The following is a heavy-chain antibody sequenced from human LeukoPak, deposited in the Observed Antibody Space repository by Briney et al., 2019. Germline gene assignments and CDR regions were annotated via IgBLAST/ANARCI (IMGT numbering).Heavy chain of an antibody. Sequence: GGSLRLSCAASGFTFSDYYVSWIRQAPGKGLEWVSYISSSSSYTNYADSVKGRFTISRDNAKNSLYLQMNSLRAEDTALYYCAKDYLPSDRVDYYYYGMDVWGQGTTVTVSS. D-gene: IGHD3-10*01. J-gene: IGHJ6*02. V-gene: IGHV3-11*05. CDR2: ISSSSSYT. CDR3: AKDYLPSDRVDYYYYGMDV. CDR1: GFTFSDYY.